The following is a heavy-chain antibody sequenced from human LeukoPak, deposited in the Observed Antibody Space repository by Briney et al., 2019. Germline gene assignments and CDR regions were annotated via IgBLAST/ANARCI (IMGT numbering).Heavy chain of an antibody. CDR2: ISVSGGST. CDR3: AKAQGGYYFDY. Sequence: GGSLTLSCAASGFTFSSYAMSWVRQAPGKGLEWASSISVSGGSTKYAVSVKGRFTISRDNSKNTLSLQMSSLRAEDTAVYYCAKAQGGYYFDYWGQGTLVTVSS. CDR1: GFTFSSYA. V-gene: IGHV3-23*01. J-gene: IGHJ4*02. D-gene: IGHD3-16*01.